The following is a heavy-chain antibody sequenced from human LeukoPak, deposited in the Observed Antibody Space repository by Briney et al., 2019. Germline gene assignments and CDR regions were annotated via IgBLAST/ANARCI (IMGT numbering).Heavy chain of an antibody. V-gene: IGHV3-7*04. J-gene: IGHJ4*02. CDR1: GFTFSDYY. Sequence: GGSLRLSCAASGFTFSDYYMSWIRQAPGRGLEWVATIKPDGSEKYYVDSVKGRFTVSRDNAKNSLFLQMDSLRAEGTAVYYCARGAWGFDYWGQGTLVTVSS. CDR2: IKPDGSEK. D-gene: IGHD7-27*01. CDR3: ARGAWGFDY.